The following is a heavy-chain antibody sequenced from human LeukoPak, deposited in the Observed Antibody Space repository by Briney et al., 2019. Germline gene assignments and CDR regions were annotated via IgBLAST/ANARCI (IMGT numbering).Heavy chain of an antibody. CDR3: ARDPPWDIVVEPAAIDSRDY. V-gene: IGHV3-21*01. CDR1: GFTFSSYS. J-gene: IGHJ4*02. D-gene: IGHD2-2*01. Sequence: GGSLRLSCAASGFTFSSYSMNWLRQAPGKGLEWVSSISSSSYIYYADSVKGRFTISRDNAKNSLYLQMNSLRAEDTAVYYCARDPPWDIVVEPAAIDSRDYWGQGTLVTVSS. CDR2: ISSSSYI.